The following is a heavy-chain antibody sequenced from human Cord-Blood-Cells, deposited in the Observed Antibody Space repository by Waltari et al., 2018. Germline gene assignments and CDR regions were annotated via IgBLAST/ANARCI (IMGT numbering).Heavy chain of an antibody. CDR2: IYWDDAK. J-gene: IGHJ4*02. CDR1: GFSLSTRAVG. D-gene: IGHD7-27*01. V-gene: IGHV2-5*05. Sequence: ITLEESGPTLVKPTQTLTLTCTFSGFSLSTRAVGVGWIRQPPGKALEWLALIYWDDAKRYGPSLKSRLTITKDTSKYQVVLTMTNMDPVDTATYHRAHLPGTFDYWGQGTLVTVSS. CDR3: AHLPGTFDY.